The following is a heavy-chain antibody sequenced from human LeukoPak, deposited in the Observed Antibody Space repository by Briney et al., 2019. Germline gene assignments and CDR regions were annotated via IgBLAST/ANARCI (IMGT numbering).Heavy chain of an antibody. CDR2: IYYSGST. J-gene: IGHJ6*03. CDR1: GGSISSYY. D-gene: IGHD3-10*01. CDR3: ARTAWFGELVYYYYMDV. V-gene: IGHV4-59*01. Sequence: SETLSLTCTVSGGSISSYYWSWIRQPPGKGLEWIGYIYYSGSTNYNPSLKSRVTISVDTSKNQFSLKLSSVTAADTAAYYCARTAWFGELVYYYYMDVWGKGTTVTVSS.